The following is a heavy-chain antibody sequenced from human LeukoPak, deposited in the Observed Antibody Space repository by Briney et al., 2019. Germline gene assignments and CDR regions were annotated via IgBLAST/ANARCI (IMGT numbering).Heavy chain of an antibody. CDR1: GVSISSYY. CDR2: IYYSGST. J-gene: IGHJ4*02. D-gene: IGHD1-20*01. V-gene: IGHV4-59*01. CDR3: ARAITGVSYFDY. Sequence: SETLSLTCTVSGVSISSYYWSWIRQPPGKGLEWIGYIYYSGSTNYNPSLKSRVTISVDTSKNQFSLKLSSVTAADTAVYYCARAITGVSYFDYWGQGTLVTVSS.